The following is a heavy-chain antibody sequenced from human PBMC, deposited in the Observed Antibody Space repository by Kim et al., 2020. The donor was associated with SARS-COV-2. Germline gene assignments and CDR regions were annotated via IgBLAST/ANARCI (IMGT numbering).Heavy chain of an antibody. D-gene: IGHD2-15*01. J-gene: IGHJ3*01. Sequence: GGSLRLSCAASGFTFSSYTMNWVRQAPGKGLEWVSAIPGRGSSTYYADSVKGRFTISRDNSKNTLYLQLNSLRVEDTAVYYCAKAKRMILDAFDFWGQGTMVTVSS. V-gene: IGHV3-23*01. CDR1: GFTFSSYT. CDR3: AKAKRMILDAFDF. CDR2: IPGRGSST.